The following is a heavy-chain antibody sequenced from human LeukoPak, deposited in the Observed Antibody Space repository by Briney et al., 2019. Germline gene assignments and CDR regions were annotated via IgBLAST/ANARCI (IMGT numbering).Heavy chain of an antibody. Sequence: GGSLRLSCAASGFTFSSYGMHWVRQAPGKGLEWVAVIWYDGSNKYYADSVKGRSTISRDNSKNTLYLQMNSLRAEDTAVYYCARDYGGLRTLDYWGQGTLVTVSS. V-gene: IGHV3-33*01. CDR3: ARDYGGLRTLDY. D-gene: IGHD4-23*01. CDR2: IWYDGSNK. J-gene: IGHJ4*02. CDR1: GFTFSSYG.